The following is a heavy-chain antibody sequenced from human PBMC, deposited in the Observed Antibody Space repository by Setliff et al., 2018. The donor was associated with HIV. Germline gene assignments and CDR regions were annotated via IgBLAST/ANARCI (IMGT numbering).Heavy chain of an antibody. CDR1: GYTFTNYN. J-gene: IGHJ4*01. Sequence: ASVKVSCKASGYTFTNYNIHWVRQAPGQGLEWIGVINTSGGSAGYAEKFRGRVTMTRDTSTNTVYMDLRNLRSEDTAVYYCARNQGDSSGWYAGDYWGHGTLVTVSS. D-gene: IGHD6-19*01. V-gene: IGHV1-46*01. CDR3: ARNQGDSSGWYAGDY. CDR2: INTSGGSA.